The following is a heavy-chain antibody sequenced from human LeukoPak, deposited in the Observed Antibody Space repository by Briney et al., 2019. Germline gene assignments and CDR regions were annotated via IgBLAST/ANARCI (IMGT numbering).Heavy chain of an antibody. CDR1: DGAFTGYF. Sequence: SETLSLTCAVYDGAFTGYFWNWIRQSPGKGLEWIGEINHRGSTNYNPSLKSRLTISVDTSKNQFSLRLTSVTAADTGVYFCARDPTTVMTVPWYFDTWGQGTMVTVSS. V-gene: IGHV4-34*01. J-gene: IGHJ4*02. CDR2: INHRGST. CDR3: ARDPTTVMTVPWYFDT. D-gene: IGHD4-11*01.